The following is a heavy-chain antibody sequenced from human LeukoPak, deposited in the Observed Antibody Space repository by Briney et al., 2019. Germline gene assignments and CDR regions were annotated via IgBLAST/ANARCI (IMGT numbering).Heavy chain of an antibody. CDR1: GYTLTELS. CDR3: ATDGDTGMAAWSFDI. Sequence: VASVNVSCKASGYTLTELSIHWARQAPAKGREWMGGFDPEDGETTYEQKFQGRVTMTEDTSTDTAYMEVSDLRSDDTAMYYCATDGDTGMAAWSFDIWGQGTMVTVSS. V-gene: IGHV1-24*01. J-gene: IGHJ3*02. D-gene: IGHD3-10*01. CDR2: FDPEDGET.